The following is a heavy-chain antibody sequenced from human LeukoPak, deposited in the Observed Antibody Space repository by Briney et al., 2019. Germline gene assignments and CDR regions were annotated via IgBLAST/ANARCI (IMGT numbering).Heavy chain of an antibody. Sequence: GGSLRLSCAASGFTFSNAWMSWVRQAPGKGLEWVSCISSSSTYIYYADSEEGRFTISRDNAKNSLYLQMNSLRAEDTAVYYCARGGGSYYLSDYWGQGTLVTVSS. J-gene: IGHJ4*02. CDR3: ARGGGSYYLSDY. D-gene: IGHD1-26*01. CDR1: GFTFSNAW. CDR2: ISSSSTYI. V-gene: IGHV3-21*01.